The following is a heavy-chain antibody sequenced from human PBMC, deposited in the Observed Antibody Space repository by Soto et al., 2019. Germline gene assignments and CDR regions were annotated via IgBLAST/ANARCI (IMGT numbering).Heavy chain of an antibody. D-gene: IGHD5-12*01. CDR1: GFTFSTYW. CDR2: ILGDGSST. CDR3: TGSSGYGRGGFDS. Sequence: EVQLVESGGGLVQPGGSLRLSCAASGFTFSTYWMHWVRQAPGKGLVWVSRILGDGSSTTYADSVKGRFTISTDTAKNTLYLQMNSLRVEDTAVYFCTGSSGYGRGGFDSWGQGALVTVSS. V-gene: IGHV3-74*01. J-gene: IGHJ4*02.